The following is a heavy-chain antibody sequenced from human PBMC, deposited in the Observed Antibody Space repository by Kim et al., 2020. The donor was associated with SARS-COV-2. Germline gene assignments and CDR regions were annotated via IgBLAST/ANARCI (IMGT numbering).Heavy chain of an antibody. CDR3: AKGEGNNLSFFDY. Sequence: GGSLRLSCAASGFSFSSYAMSWVRQAPGKGPEWVSLVSGSGGSTYHADSVKGRFAISRDNSKKTLYLQMNSLRPEDTALYYCAKGEGNNLSFFDYWGQGTLVTVSS. D-gene: IGHD1-1*01. J-gene: IGHJ4*02. V-gene: IGHV3-23*01. CDR2: VSGSGGST. CDR1: GFSFSSYA.